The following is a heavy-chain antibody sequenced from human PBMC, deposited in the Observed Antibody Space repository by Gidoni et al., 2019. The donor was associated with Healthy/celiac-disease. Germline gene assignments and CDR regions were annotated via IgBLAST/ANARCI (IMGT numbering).Heavy chain of an antibody. J-gene: IGHJ4*02. CDR3: AKDLSGYDYSFDY. Sequence: EVQLMESGGGLVQPGGSLRLSCAASGFPFSSYAMSWVRQAPGKGLEWVAAISGSGGSTYYADSVKGRFTISRDNSKNTLYLQMNSLRAEDTAVYYCAKDLSGYDYSFDYWGQGTLVTVSS. D-gene: IGHD5-12*01. CDR2: ISGSGGST. V-gene: IGHV3-23*01. CDR1: GFPFSSYA.